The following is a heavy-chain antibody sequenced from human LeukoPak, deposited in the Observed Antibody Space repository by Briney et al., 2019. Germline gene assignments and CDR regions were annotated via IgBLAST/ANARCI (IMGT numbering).Heavy chain of an antibody. CDR2: ISSSGSAI. J-gene: IGHJ4*02. CDR3: ARYNYYGSG. CDR1: GFTFSSYE. Sequence: RPGGSLRLSCAASGFTFSSYEMNWVRQAPGKGLEWVSYISSSGSAIYYADSVKGRFTISRDNAKSSLYLQMNSLRAEDTAVYYCARYNYYGSGWGQGTLVTVSS. V-gene: IGHV3-48*03. D-gene: IGHD3-10*01.